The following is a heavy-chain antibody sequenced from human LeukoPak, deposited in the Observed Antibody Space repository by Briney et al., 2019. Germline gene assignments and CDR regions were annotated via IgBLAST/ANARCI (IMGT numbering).Heavy chain of an antibody. V-gene: IGHV4-34*01. CDR2: INHSGST. Sequence: PGGSLRLSCAASGFTFSSYEMNWVRQPPGKGLEWIGEINHSGSTNYNPSLKSRVTISVDTSKNQFSLKLSSVTAADTAVYYCARLYYYDSSGPLGGYYYYYMDVWGKGTTVTISS. CDR1: GFTFSSYE. CDR3: ARLYYYDSSGPLGGYYYYYMDV. J-gene: IGHJ6*03. D-gene: IGHD3-22*01.